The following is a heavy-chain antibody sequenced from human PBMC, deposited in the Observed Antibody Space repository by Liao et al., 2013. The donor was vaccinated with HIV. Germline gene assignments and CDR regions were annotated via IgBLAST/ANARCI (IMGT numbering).Heavy chain of an antibody. CDR3: AARITISGVAIPHALDI. CDR1: GGSISGSD. D-gene: IGHD3-3*01. CDR2: IHTSGNT. Sequence: QVQLQESGPGLVKPSETLSLTCSVSGGSISGSDWNWIRQPAGRGLEWIGRIHTSGNTNYNPSLKSRVTMSVDTSKNQFSLNLSSVTAADTAVYYCAARITISGVAIPHALDIWGQGTMVTVSS. J-gene: IGHJ3*02. V-gene: IGHV4-4*07.